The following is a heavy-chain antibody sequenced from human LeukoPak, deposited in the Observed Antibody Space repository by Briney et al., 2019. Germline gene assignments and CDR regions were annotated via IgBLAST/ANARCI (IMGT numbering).Heavy chain of an antibody. Sequence: ASVRVACKTSGYTLTSYGITWVRQAPGQGLEWMGWISGYNGHTDYAQNLQGRVTMTIDTSTSTAYMELTRLRSGDTAVYYCARKIAGVWFDPWGQGTLVTVSS. CDR3: ARKIAGVWFDP. J-gene: IGHJ5*02. CDR1: GYTLTSYG. D-gene: IGHD6-13*01. CDR2: ISGYNGHT. V-gene: IGHV1-18*01.